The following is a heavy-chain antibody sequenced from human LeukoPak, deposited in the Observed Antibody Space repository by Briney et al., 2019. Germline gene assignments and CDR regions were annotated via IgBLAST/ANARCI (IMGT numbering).Heavy chain of an antibody. CDR1: GYTFTGYY. J-gene: IGHJ6*03. CDR2: INPNSGGT. Sequence: ASVKVSCKASGYTFTGYYMHWVRQAPGQGLEWMGWINPNSGGTNYAQKFQGRVTMTRDTSISTAYMGLSRLRSDDTAVYYCARGGPGIAAAGEYYYYYMDVWCKRTTVTVSS. D-gene: IGHD6-13*01. V-gene: IGHV1-2*02. CDR3: ARGGPGIAAAGEYYYYYMDV.